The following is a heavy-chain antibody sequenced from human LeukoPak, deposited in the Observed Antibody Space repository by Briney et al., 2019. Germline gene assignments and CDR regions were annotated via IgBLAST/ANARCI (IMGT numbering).Heavy chain of an antibody. Sequence: GGSLRLCCAASGFTFSNYGMHWVRQAPGKGLEWVAFISYDGSYKYYADSVKGRFTISRDNSKNTLYLQMNSLRAEDTAVYYCAKDPRRYSRTGGYFDYWGQGTLVTVSS. V-gene: IGHV3-30*18. D-gene: IGHD6-13*01. J-gene: IGHJ4*02. CDR2: ISYDGSYK. CDR1: GFTFSNYG. CDR3: AKDPRRYSRTGGYFDY.